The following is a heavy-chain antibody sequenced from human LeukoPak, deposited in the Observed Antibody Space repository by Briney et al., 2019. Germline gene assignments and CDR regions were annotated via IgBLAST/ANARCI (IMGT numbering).Heavy chain of an antibody. CDR1: GYSFTSYW. D-gene: IGHD6-19*01. CDR3: ARHVGAYRSGWYIDY. V-gene: IGHV5-51*01. CDR2: IYPGDSDT. Sequence: GESLKISCKGSGYSFTSYWIGWVRQMPGKGLDWMGIIYPGDSDTRYSPSFQGQVTISADKSISTAYLQWSSLKASDTATYYCARHVGAYRSGWYIDYWGQGTLVTVSS. J-gene: IGHJ4*02.